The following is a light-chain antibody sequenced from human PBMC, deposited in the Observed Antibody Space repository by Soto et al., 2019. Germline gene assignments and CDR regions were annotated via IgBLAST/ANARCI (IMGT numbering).Light chain of an antibody. CDR3: SSYTSSSTL. CDR2: AVT. Sequence: QSVLTQPASVSGSPGQSITISCTGTSSDVGGYNYVSSYQQHPGKAPKLMIYAVTDRPSGVSSRFSGSKSGNTASLTISGLQAEDEADYYCSSYTSSSTLFGTGTKLTVL. CDR1: SSDVGGYNY. V-gene: IGLV2-14*01. J-gene: IGLJ1*01.